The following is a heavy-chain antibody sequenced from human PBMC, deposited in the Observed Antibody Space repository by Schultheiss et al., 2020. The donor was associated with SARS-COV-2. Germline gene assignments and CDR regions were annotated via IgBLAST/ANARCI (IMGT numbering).Heavy chain of an antibody. CDR2: IYYSGST. V-gene: IGHV4-39*07. D-gene: IGHD3-16*01. Sequence: SETLSLTCTVSGGSISSSSYYWGWIRQPPGKGLEWIGSIYYSGSTYYNPSLKSRVTISVDTSKNQFSLKLSSVTAADTAVYYCARRHLRQWGQGTLVTVSS. CDR1: GGSISSSSYY. CDR3: ARRHLRQ. J-gene: IGHJ4*02.